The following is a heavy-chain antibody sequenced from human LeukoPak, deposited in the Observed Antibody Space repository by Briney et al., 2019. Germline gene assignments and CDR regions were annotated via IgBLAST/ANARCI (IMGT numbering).Heavy chain of an antibody. CDR3: AKDQSSTHFDY. V-gene: IGHV3-30*18. J-gene: IGHJ4*02. CDR2: ISYDGSNK. D-gene: IGHD2-2*01. Sequence: PGGSLRLSCAASGFTFSSYGMHWVRQAPGKGLEWVAVISYDGSNKYYADSVKGRFTISRDNSKNTLYLQMSSLRAEDTAVYYCAKDQSSTHFDYWGQGTLVTVSS. CDR1: GFTFSSYG.